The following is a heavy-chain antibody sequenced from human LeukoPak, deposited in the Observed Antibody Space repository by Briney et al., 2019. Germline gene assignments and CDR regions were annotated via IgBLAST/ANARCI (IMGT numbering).Heavy chain of an antibody. Sequence: GGSLRLSCAASGFIFSDHWMHWVRQAPGKGLVWLSRINNDGSSTIYADSVKGRFTISRDNVRNTLYLQMNSLRAEDTAVYFCARLILWETSNAFDIWGQGTMVTVSS. CDR3: ARLILWETSNAFDI. D-gene: IGHD1-26*01. V-gene: IGHV3-74*01. CDR2: INNDGSST. J-gene: IGHJ3*02. CDR1: GFIFSDHW.